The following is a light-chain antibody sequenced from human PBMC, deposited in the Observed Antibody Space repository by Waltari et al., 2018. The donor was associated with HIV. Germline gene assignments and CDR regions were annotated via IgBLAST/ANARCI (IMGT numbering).Light chain of an antibody. J-gene: IGLJ3*02. Sequence: QTALTQPASVSGSPGQSITISCTGTSSDVGAYNLVSWYQQHPGKAPRLIFYDVSERPAGFSNRFTGSKSGNTASLTSAGLQAEDEADYYCCSYVSEIVPCVFGGGTKLTVL. CDR2: DVS. V-gene: IGLV2-23*02. CDR3: CSYVSEIVPCV. CDR1: SSDVGAYNL.